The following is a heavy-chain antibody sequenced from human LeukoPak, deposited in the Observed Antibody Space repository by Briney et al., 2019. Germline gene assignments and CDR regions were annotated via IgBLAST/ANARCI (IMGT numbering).Heavy chain of an antibody. D-gene: IGHD3-22*01. CDR3: ARGRLSPIGGYYYDSSGYYPRRYYFDY. CDR2: INHSGST. CDR1: GGSFSGYY. J-gene: IGHJ4*02. Sequence: PSETLSLNCAVYGGSFSGYYWSWIRQPPGKGLEWIGEINHSGSTNYNPSLKSRVTISVDTSKNQFSLKLSSVTAADTAVYYCARGRLSPIGGYYYDSSGYYPRRYYFDYWGQGTLVTVSS. V-gene: IGHV4-34*01.